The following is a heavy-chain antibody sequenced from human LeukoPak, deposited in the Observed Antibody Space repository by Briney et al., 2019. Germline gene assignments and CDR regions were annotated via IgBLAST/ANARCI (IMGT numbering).Heavy chain of an antibody. CDR3: ARVLMVRGVIISYYFDY. V-gene: IGHV4-34*01. Sequence: SETLSLTCAVYGGSFSGYYWSWIRQPPGKGLEWIGEINHSGSTNYNPSLKSRVTISVDTSKNQFSLKLSSVTAADTAVYYCARVLMVRGVIISYYFDYWGQGTLVTVSS. CDR2: INHSGST. J-gene: IGHJ4*02. CDR1: GGSFSGYY. D-gene: IGHD3-10*01.